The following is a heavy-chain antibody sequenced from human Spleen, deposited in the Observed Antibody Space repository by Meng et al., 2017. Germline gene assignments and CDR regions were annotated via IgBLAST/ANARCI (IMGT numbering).Heavy chain of an antibody. V-gene: IGHV4-30-4*01. CDR3: SRRINTAGGWFDS. J-gene: IGHJ5*01. D-gene: IGHD5-18*01. Sequence: QVQLQESGPGLVKPSQTLSLTCTVSGGSISSGDYYWSWIRQPPGKGLEWIAYIYYSGSTYYNSSLKSRVTISLDTSRNQFSLKLTSVTAADTAVYYCSRRINTAGGWFDSWGQGTLVTVSS. CDR1: GGSISSGDYY. CDR2: IYYSGST.